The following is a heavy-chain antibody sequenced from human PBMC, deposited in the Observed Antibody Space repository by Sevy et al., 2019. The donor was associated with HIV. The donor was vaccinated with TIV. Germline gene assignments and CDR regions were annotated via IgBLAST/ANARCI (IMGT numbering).Heavy chain of an antibody. CDR1: GFSFSSYE. V-gene: IGHV3-48*03. CDR2: ISNSGTTI. Sequence: GGSLRLSCAASGFSFSSYEMNWVRQAPGKGLEWVSYISNSGTTISYSDSVRGRFTISRDNARNLLYLQMESLRAEDTAVYYCARAQQVTMLVVIGGVYFDFWGQGTLVTVSS. CDR3: ARAQQVTMLVVIGGVYFDF. D-gene: IGHD3-22*01. J-gene: IGHJ4*02.